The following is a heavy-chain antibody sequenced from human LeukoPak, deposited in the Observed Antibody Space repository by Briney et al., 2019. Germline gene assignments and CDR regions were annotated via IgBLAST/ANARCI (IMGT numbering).Heavy chain of an antibody. D-gene: IGHD2-21*02. J-gene: IGHJ4*02. CDR1: GYTFTGYY. CDR2: INPNSGDT. Sequence: ASVKVSCKASGYTFTGYYVHWVRQAPGQGLEWMGRINPNSGDTNYAQKFQGRATMTRDTSISTAYMELSRLRSDDTAVYYCARDYCGGDCFPDYWGQGTLVTVSS. V-gene: IGHV1-2*06. CDR3: ARDYCGGDCFPDY.